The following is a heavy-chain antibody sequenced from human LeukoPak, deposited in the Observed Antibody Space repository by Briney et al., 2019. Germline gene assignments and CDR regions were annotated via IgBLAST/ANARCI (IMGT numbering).Heavy chain of an antibody. CDR1: GDSTSSDRYY. Sequence: SETLSLTCTVSGDSTSSDRYYGGWVRQPPGKGLEWIGNIYYSGSTYYNPSLKSRVTISVDTSKNQFSLKLSSVTAADTAVYYCARPVEDYGDSGGWFDPWGQGTLVTVSS. J-gene: IGHJ5*02. CDR2: IYYSGST. V-gene: IGHV4-39*01. D-gene: IGHD4-17*01. CDR3: ARPVEDYGDSGGWFDP.